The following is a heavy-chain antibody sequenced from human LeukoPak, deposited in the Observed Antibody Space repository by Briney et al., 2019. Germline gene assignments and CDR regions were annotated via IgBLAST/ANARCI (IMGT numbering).Heavy chain of an antibody. CDR2: INSDASST. D-gene: IGHD1-14*01. CDR3: AKSGSGDLGFDY. CDR1: GFTFSSYW. J-gene: IGHJ4*02. Sequence: PGGSLRLSCAASGFTFSSYWMHWVRQAPGKGLVWVSRINSDASSTSYADSVKGRFTISRDNAKKSLYLQMNSLRGEDTALYYCAKSGSGDLGFDYWGQGTLVTVSS. V-gene: IGHV3-74*01.